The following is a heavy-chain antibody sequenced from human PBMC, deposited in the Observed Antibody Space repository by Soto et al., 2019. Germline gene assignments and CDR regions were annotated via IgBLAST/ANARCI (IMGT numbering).Heavy chain of an antibody. V-gene: IGHV4-61*01. CDR1: GGSVSSGSYY. CDR2: IYYSGST. Sequence: QVQLQESGPGLVKPSETLSLTCTVSGGSVSSGSYYWSWIRQPPGKGLEWIGYIYYSGSTNYNPSLKSRVTISGDTSKNQFSLKLSSVTAADTAVYYCARAGYDLWSAGWFDPWGQGTLVTVAS. CDR3: ARAGYDLWSAGWFDP. J-gene: IGHJ5*02. D-gene: IGHD3-3*01.